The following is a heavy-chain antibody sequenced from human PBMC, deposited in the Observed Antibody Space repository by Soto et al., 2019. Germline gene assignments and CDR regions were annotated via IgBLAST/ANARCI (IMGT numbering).Heavy chain of an antibody. Sequence: QVQLVESGGGLVKPGGSLRLSCAASGFTFSDYYMSWIRQAPGKGLEWVSNISNSRSYTIYADSVKGRFTISRDNAKNSLYLQMNSFRAEDTAVYYCARVPHYDVDLWGRGTLVTVSS. CDR2: ISNSRSYT. J-gene: IGHJ2*01. D-gene: IGHD3-3*01. CDR3: ARVPHYDVDL. CDR1: GFTFSDYY. V-gene: IGHV3-11*05.